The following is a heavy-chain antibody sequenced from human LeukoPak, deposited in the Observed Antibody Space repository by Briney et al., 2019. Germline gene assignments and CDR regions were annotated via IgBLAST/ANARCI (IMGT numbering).Heavy chain of an antibody. Sequence: PGGSLRLSCATSGFTLSGFVMHWVRQAPGKGLEWVAVSSEDGNTEYYADSVKGRFTVSRDNSKNTLYLQINSLRVEDTAVFYCARPYRFCSRLSCFRSFAYWGQGTLVTVSS. J-gene: IGHJ4*02. CDR3: ARPYRFCSRLSCFRSFAY. CDR1: GFTLSGFV. D-gene: IGHD2-2*01. V-gene: IGHV3-30*01. CDR2: SSEDGNTE.